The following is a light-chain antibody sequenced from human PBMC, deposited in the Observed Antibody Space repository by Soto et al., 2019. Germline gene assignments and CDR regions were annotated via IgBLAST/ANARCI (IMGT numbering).Light chain of an antibody. J-gene: IGLJ1*01. CDR2: DVT. V-gene: IGLV2-11*01. CDR1: SSDVGGYDY. CDR3: CSYAGYYTHYV. Sequence: QSALTHPRAVSGSPGQSVTISFTGTSSDVGGYDYVSWYQQHPGKAPKLMISDVTKRPSAVPDRFSGSNSGNTASLTISGLQAEDEADYSCCSYAGYYTHYVFGTGTKVTVL.